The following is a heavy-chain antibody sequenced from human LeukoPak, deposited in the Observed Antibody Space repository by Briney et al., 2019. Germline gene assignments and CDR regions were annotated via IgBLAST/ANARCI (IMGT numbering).Heavy chain of an antibody. J-gene: IGHJ3*02. CDR1: GGSISSSSYY. CDR2: IYYSGST. Sequence: SETLSLTCTVSGGSISSSSYYWGWIRQPPGKGLEWIGSIYYSGSTYYNPSLKSRVTISVDTSKNRFSLKLSSVTAADTAVYYCARTGVLRFLEWLPDDAFDIWGQGTMVTVSS. V-gene: IGHV4-39*07. CDR3: ARTGVLRFLEWLPDDAFDI. D-gene: IGHD3-3*01.